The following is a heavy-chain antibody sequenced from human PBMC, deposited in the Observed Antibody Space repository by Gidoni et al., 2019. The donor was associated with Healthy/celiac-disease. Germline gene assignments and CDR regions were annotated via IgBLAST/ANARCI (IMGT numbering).Heavy chain of an antibody. Sequence: QVQLVQSGAEVRKPGSSVNVSSKASGGTFTVYAISRVRPAPGQGLEWMGGIIPIFGTANYAQKFQGRVTITADESTSTAYMELSSLRSEDTAVYYCARGNTLGYCSGGSCYRYYYYYGMDVWGQGTTVTVSS. V-gene: IGHV1-69*19. J-gene: IGHJ6*02. CDR2: IIPIFGTA. CDR1: GGTFTVYA. CDR3: ARGNTLGYCSGGSCYRYYYYYGMDV. D-gene: IGHD2-15*01.